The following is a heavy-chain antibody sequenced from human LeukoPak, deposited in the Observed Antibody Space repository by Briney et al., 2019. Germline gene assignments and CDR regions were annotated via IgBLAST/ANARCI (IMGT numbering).Heavy chain of an antibody. CDR1: GFTFSSYA. Sequence: GGSLRLSCSASGFTFSSYAMHWVRQAPGKGLEYVSAISSNGGSTYYADSVKGRFTISRDNSKNTQYLQMSSLRAGDTAVYYCVKGFYDILTAYWGGGDYWGQGTLVTVSS. D-gene: IGHD3-9*01. CDR3: VKGFYDILTAYWGGGDY. J-gene: IGHJ4*02. CDR2: ISSNGGST. V-gene: IGHV3-64D*06.